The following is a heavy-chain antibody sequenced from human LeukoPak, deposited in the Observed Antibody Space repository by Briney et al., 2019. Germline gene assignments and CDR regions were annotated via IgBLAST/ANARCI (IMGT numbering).Heavy chain of an antibody. J-gene: IGHJ3*02. D-gene: IGHD5-18*01. CDR2: IVVGSGNT. CDR3: AAGYIGGAMVTNAFDI. V-gene: IGHV1-58*01. CDR1: GFGFTNSA. Sequence: GTSVKVSCKASGFGFTNSAVQWVRQARGQGLEWIGWIVVGSGNTIYVQKFQERVTITRDMSTSTAYMELSSLRSEDTAVYYCAAGYIGGAMVTNAFDIWGQGTMVTVSS.